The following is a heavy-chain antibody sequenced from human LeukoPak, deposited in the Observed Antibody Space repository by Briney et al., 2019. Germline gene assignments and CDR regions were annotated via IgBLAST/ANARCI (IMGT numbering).Heavy chain of an antibody. CDR3: ARHSSSGNWFDP. CDR2: IFTSGIA. Sequence: SETLSLTCTVSGGSIGIYYWNWIRQPAGKGLEWIGRIFTSGIANYNPSLKSRVTMSVDTSKNQFSLKLSSVTAADTAVYYCARHSSSGNWFDPWGQGTLVTVSS. D-gene: IGHD6-6*01. J-gene: IGHJ5*02. V-gene: IGHV4-4*07. CDR1: GGSIGIYY.